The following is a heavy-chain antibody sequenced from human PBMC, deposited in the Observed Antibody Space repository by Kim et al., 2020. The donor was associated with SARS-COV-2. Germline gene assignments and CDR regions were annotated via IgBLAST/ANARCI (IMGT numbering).Heavy chain of an antibody. D-gene: IGHD6-19*01. CDR2: ISASGATT. Sequence: GGSLILSCAATEITFSNYDMSWVRRAPGKGLEWVSYISASGATTKSADSVKGRFTISRDNSRNTLYLQMNSLRAEDTAVYYCAKAASAWYFDYWGQGTLVTVSS. CDR1: EITFSNYD. V-gene: IGHV3-23*01. CDR3: AKAASAWYFDY. J-gene: IGHJ4*02.